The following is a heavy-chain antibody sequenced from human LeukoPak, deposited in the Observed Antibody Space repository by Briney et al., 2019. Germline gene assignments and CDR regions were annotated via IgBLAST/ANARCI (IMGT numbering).Heavy chain of an antibody. Sequence: PGGSLRLSCAASGFTFNTFAMNWVRQAPGKGLEWLAYISDRGSPIYYADSVKGRFTISRDSAKNSLYLQMNSLRADDTAVYYCASQWGVGASLYWGQGTLVIVSS. V-gene: IGHV3-48*01. D-gene: IGHD1-26*01. J-gene: IGHJ4*02. CDR3: ASQWGVGASLY. CDR2: ISDRGSPI. CDR1: GFTFNTFA.